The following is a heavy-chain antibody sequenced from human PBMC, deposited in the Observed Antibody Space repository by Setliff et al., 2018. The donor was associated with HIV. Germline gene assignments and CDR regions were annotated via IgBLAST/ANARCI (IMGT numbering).Heavy chain of an antibody. J-gene: IGHJ4*02. CDR1: GGSISSYY. V-gene: IGHV4-59*08. CDR2: IYYSGST. D-gene: IGHD2-2*02. Sequence: SETLSLTCTVSGGSISSYYWSWIRQPPGKGLEWIGYIYYSGSTNYNPSLKSRVTISVDTSKNQFSLKLSSVTAADTAVYYCARGPQKSVVPAAIKHYYFDYWGQGTLVTVSS. CDR3: ARGPQKSVVPAAIKHYYFDY.